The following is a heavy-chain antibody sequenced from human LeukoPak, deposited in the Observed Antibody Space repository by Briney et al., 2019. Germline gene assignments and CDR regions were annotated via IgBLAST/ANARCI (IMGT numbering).Heavy chain of an antibody. CDR2: INHSGST. D-gene: IGHD6-19*01. CDR1: GGSISNSSYY. CDR3: ARVGVAVAGTVAGNVSGEDY. J-gene: IGHJ4*02. Sequence: SSETLSLTCTVSGGSISNSSYYWSWLRQPPGKGLEWIGEINHSGSTNYNPSLKSRVTISVDTSKNQFSLKLSSVTAADTAVYYCARVGVAVAGTVAGNVSGEDYWGQGTLVTVSS. V-gene: IGHV4-39*07.